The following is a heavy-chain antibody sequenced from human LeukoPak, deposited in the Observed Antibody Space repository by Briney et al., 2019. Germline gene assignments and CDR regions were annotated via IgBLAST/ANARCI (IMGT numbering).Heavy chain of an antibody. Sequence: SETLSLTCTVSGGSISSHYWSWIRQPPGKGLEWIGYMYYSGSTNYNPSLKSRVTISVDTSKNQFSLKLSSVTAADTAVYYWARGIATFDNWGQGTLVTVSS. CDR2: MYYSGST. V-gene: IGHV4-59*11. D-gene: IGHD2-21*01. J-gene: IGHJ4*02. CDR3: ARGIATFDN. CDR1: GGSISSHY.